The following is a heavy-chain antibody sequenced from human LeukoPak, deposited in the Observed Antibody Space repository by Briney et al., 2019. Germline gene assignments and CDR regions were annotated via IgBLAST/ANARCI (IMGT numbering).Heavy chain of an antibody. D-gene: IGHD3-22*01. CDR2: ISGSGDNT. CDR3: AKGSYYDSSGSFYFDY. J-gene: IGHJ4*02. V-gene: IGHV3-23*01. CDR1: GFTFSSYA. Sequence: GGSLRLSCAASGFTFSSYAMSWVRQAPGKGLEWDSGISGSGDNTYYADSVKGRFTISRDNSKNTLYVQVNSLGTEDTAAYYCAKGSYYDSSGSFYFDYWGQGTLVTVSS.